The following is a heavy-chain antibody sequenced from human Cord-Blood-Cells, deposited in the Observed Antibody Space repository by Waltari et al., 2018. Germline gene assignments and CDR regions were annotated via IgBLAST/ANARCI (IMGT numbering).Heavy chain of an antibody. CDR1: GGTFSSYA. CDR3: ATNPLQYYYDSSGYYFDY. V-gene: IGHV1-69*10. Sequence: QVQLVQSGAEVKKPGSSVKVSCKASGGTFSSYAISWVRQAPGQGLEWMGGIIPILGIANYAQKFQGRGTITADKSTSTAYMELSSLRSEDTAVYYCATNPLQYYYDSSGYYFDYWGQGTLVTVSS. D-gene: IGHD3-22*01. J-gene: IGHJ4*02. CDR2: IIPILGIA.